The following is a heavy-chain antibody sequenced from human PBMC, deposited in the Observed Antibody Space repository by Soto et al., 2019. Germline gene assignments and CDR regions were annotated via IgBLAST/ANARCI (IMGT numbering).Heavy chain of an antibody. V-gene: IGHV3-15*01. D-gene: IGHD3-10*01. J-gene: IGHJ6*03. CDR3: TTYATYYYGSGSYYFNRADYYYYMDV. CDR1: GFTFSNAW. CDR2: IKSKTDGGTT. Sequence: GGSLRLSCAASGFTFSNAWMSWVRQAPGKGLEWVGRIKSKTDGGTTDYAAPGKGRFTISRDDSKNTLYLQMNSLKTEDTAVYYCTTYATYYYGSGSYYFNRADYYYYMDVWGKGTTVTVSS.